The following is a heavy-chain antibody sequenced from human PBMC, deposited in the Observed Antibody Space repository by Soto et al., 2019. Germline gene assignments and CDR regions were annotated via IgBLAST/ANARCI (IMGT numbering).Heavy chain of an antibody. Sequence: GGSLRLSCAVSGFTFSNYWMHWVRQAPGKGLVWVSRINADGSSTSYADSVKGRFTISRDSSKNKLYLQMNSLRAEDTAVYYFAKVVRYFDWLLPFDYWGQGTLVTV. CDR1: GFTFSNYW. CDR3: AKVVRYFDWLLPFDY. V-gene: IGHV3-74*01. CDR2: INADGSST. J-gene: IGHJ4*02. D-gene: IGHD3-9*01.